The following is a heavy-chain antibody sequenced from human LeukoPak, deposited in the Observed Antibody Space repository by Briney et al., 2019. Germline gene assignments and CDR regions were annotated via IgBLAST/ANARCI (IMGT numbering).Heavy chain of an antibody. Sequence: PGGSLRLSCAASGFTFSSYAMNWVRQAPGKGLEWVSLVSSNGVNTYYADSVKGRFTISRDNSKNTVSLQMNSLRGEDTAVYYCAKDVRVGGGGMDVWGQGTPVTVSS. D-gene: IGHD1-26*01. CDR2: VSSNGVNT. CDR1: GFTFSSYA. J-gene: IGHJ6*02. CDR3: AKDVRVGGGGMDV. V-gene: IGHV3-23*01.